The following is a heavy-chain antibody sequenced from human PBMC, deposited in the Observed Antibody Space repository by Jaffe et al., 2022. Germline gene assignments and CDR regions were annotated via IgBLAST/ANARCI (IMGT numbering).Heavy chain of an antibody. D-gene: IGHD3-3*01. V-gene: IGHV3-48*01. CDR2: ISSSSSTI. CDR1: GFTFSSYS. CDR3: ARDRRFLEWLLWGAFDI. Sequence: EVQLVESGGGLVQPGGSLRLSCAASGFTFSSYSMNWVRQAPGKGLEWVSYISSSSSTIYYADSVKGRFTISRDNAKNSLYLQMNSLRAEDTAVYYCARDRRFLEWLLWGAFDIWGQGTMVTVSS. J-gene: IGHJ3*02.